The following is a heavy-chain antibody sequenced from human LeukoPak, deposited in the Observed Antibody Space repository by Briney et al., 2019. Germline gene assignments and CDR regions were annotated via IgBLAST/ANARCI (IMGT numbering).Heavy chain of an antibody. Sequence: GGSLRLSCAASGFSFSRYGLHWVRQAPGKGLEWMAFIRDNGSTRYYADSVKGRFTVSRDNSKNTLYLQMDSLRTEDTAVYYCAKQVGAQSTYGFFDYWGQGTLVTVSS. CDR3: AKQVGAQSTYGFFDY. D-gene: IGHD5-24*01. V-gene: IGHV3-30*02. J-gene: IGHJ4*02. CDR1: GFSFSRYG. CDR2: IRDNGSTR.